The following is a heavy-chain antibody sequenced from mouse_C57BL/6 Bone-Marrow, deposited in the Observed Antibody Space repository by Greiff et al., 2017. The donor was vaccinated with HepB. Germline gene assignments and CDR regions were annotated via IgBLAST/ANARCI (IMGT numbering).Heavy chain of an antibody. CDR1: GYTFTSYW. Sequence: VQLQQSGAELVMPGASVKLSCKASGYTFTSYWMHWVKQRPGQGLEWIGEIDPSDSYTNYNQKFKGKSTLTVDKSSSTAYMQLSSLTSEDSAVYYCARNGLITTVVSYYFDYWGQGTTLTVSS. CDR2: IDPSDSYT. J-gene: IGHJ2*01. V-gene: IGHV1-69*01. CDR3: ARNGLITTVVSYYFDY. D-gene: IGHD1-1*01.